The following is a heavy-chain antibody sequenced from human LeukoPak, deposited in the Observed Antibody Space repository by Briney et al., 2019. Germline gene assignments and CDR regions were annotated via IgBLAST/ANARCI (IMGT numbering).Heavy chain of an antibody. CDR3: AKDILAAGLFFDY. D-gene: IGHD6-13*01. CDR1: GFTFSDYY. CDR2: ISPSVGTV. J-gene: IGHJ4*02. Sequence: GGSLRLSCAASGFTFSDYYVGWIRQAPGKGLEWVSYISPSVGTVYYADSVKGRFTISRDNAKNSLYLQMNGLRAEDTALYFCAKDILAAGLFFDYWGQGTLVTVSS. V-gene: IGHV3-11*01.